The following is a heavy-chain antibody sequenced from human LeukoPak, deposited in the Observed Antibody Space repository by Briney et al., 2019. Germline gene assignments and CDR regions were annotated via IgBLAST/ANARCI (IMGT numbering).Heavy chain of an antibody. V-gene: IGHV1-18*01. Sequence: ASVKVSCKASVYTFTSYGISWVRQAPGQGLECMGWISAYNGNTNYAQKVQGRVTMTTDTSTSTAYMELRSLRSDDTAVYYCARSGSVGATHDYWGQGTLVTVSS. CDR3: ARSGSVGATHDY. J-gene: IGHJ4*02. D-gene: IGHD1-26*01. CDR2: ISAYNGNT. CDR1: VYTFTSYG.